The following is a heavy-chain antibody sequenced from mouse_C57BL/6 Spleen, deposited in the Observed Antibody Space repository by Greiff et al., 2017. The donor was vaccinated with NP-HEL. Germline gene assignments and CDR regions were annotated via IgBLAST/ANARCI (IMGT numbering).Heavy chain of an antibody. Sequence: QVQLQQPGAELVKPGASVKLSCKASGYTFTSYWMQWVKQRPGQGLEWIGEIDPSDSYTNYNQKFKGKATLTVDTSSSTAYMQLSSLTSEDSAVYYCAPGSSGYGDYWGQGTTLTVSS. D-gene: IGHD3-2*02. V-gene: IGHV1-50*01. CDR2: IDPSDSYT. CDR3: APGSSGYGDY. CDR1: GYTFTSYW. J-gene: IGHJ2*01.